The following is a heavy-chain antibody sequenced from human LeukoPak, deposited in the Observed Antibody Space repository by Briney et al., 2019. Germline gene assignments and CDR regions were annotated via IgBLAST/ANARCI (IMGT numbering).Heavy chain of an antibody. D-gene: IGHD6-13*01. V-gene: IGHV3-30*02. Sequence: GGSLRLSCAASGFIFSRYGVHWVRQAPGRGLGWVAFIRYDGSNKYYADSVKSRFTISRDNSKNTLYLQMTSLRAEDTAVYYCAKDWSPASGRGGYFDYWGQGTLVTVSS. CDR2: IRYDGSNK. J-gene: IGHJ4*02. CDR3: AKDWSPASGRGGYFDY. CDR1: GFIFSRYG.